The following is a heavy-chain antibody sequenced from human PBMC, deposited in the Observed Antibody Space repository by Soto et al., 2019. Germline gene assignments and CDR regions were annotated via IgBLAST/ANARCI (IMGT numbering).Heavy chain of an antibody. V-gene: IGHV4-30-2*01. Sequence: PSETLSLTCAVSGDSISSGGYSWSWIRQPPGKGLELIGYIYHSASTYYNPSLKSRVTISVDRSKNQLSLKLSSVTAADTAVYYCPRVPSYWGQGTLVPVSA. CDR3: PRVPSY. CDR1: GDSISSGGYS. J-gene: IGHJ4*02. CDR2: IYHSAST.